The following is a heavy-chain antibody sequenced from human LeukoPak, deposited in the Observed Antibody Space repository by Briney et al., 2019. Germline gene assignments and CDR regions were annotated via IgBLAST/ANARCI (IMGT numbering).Heavy chain of an antibody. V-gene: IGHV4-59*01. CDR1: GGAISSYY. CDR3: ARARYYYGSGSSFFDY. J-gene: IGHJ4*02. Sequence: PSETLSLTCTVSGGAISSYYWSWIRQPPGQGLEWIVYIYYSGSTNYNPSLKSRVTISVDTSKNQFSLKLSSVTAADTAVYYCARARYYYGSGSSFFDYWGQGTLVTVSS. CDR2: IYYSGST. D-gene: IGHD3-10*01.